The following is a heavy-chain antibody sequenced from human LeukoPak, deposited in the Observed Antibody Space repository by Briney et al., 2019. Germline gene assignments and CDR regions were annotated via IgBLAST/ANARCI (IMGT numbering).Heavy chain of an antibody. CDR1: GFTFSSYS. CDR3: ARSEGEQLLANDAFDI. D-gene: IGHD6-6*01. Sequence: GGSLRLSCAPSGFTFSSYSMNWVRPAPGKGLEWVSYISSSSSTIYYADSVKGRFTISRDNAKNSLYLQMNSLRDEDTAVYYRARSEGEQLLANDAFDIWGQGTMVTVSS. CDR2: ISSSSSTI. J-gene: IGHJ3*02. V-gene: IGHV3-48*02.